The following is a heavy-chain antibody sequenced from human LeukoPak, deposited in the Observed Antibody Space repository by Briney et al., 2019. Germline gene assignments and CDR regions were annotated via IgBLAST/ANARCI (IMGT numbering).Heavy chain of an antibody. Sequence: PGGSLRLSCAASGFTFSTYGMHWVRQAPGKGLEWVAVVWSGGSNKHYADSVKGRFTISRDNSKNTLYLQMNSLRAEDTAVYYCAKSGIVGATIGWFDPWGQGTLVTVSS. D-gene: IGHD1-26*01. CDR1: GFTFSTYG. V-gene: IGHV3-30*02. CDR2: VWSGGSNK. J-gene: IGHJ5*02. CDR3: AKSGIVGATIGWFDP.